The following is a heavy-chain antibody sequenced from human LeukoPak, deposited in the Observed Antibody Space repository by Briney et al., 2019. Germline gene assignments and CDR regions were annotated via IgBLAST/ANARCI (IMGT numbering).Heavy chain of an antibody. CDR3: ARVQSSWGGRYFDWLPAFDI. Sequence: SETLSLTCGVYGGSFSGYFWSWIRQTPGTGLEWIGDINHGGNTNYNPSLKSRVTISVDTSKNHYSLNMNSVTAADTAIYYCARVQSSWGGRYFDWLPAFDIWGQGAVVTVSS. CDR2: INHGGNT. J-gene: IGHJ3*02. V-gene: IGHV4-34*01. CDR1: GGSFSGYF. D-gene: IGHD3-9*01.